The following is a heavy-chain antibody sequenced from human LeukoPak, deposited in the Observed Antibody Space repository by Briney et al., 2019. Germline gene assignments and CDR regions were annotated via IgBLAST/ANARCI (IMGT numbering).Heavy chain of an antibody. Sequence: GGSLRLSCAASGFTFSSHWMHWVRQAPGKGLVWVSRIKGDGSSPTYADSVKGRFTISRDKAKNTLYLQMNGLRAEDTAMYYCARVRPRVGATNDAFDIWGQGTMVTVSS. V-gene: IGHV3-74*01. D-gene: IGHD1-26*01. CDR3: ARVRPRVGATNDAFDI. J-gene: IGHJ3*02. CDR2: IKGDGSSP. CDR1: GFTFSSHW.